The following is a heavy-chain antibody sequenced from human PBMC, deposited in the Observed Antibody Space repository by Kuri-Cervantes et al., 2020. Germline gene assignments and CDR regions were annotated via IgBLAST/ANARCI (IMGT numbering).Heavy chain of an antibody. D-gene: IGHD3-9*01. Sequence: GESLKISCAASGFTFSGSAMHWVRQASGKGLEWVGRIRSKANSYATAYAASVKGRFTISRDDSKNTAYLQMNSLRAEDTAVYYCAKADWANYYYYYGMDVWGQGTTVTVSS. J-gene: IGHJ6*02. CDR1: GFTFSGSA. V-gene: IGHV3-73*01. CDR3: AKADWANYYYYYGMDV. CDR2: IRSKANSYAT.